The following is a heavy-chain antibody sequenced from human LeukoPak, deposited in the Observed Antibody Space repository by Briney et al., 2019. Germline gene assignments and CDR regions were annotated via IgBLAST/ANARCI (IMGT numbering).Heavy chain of an antibody. CDR1: GFTFSTYS. D-gene: IGHD3-10*01. CDR2: ISSSSTI. CDR3: ATGAATDY. V-gene: IGHV3-48*02. J-gene: IGHJ4*02. Sequence: GGSLRLSCAASGFTFSTYSMNWVRQAPGKGLEWVSYISSSSTIYYAVSVKGRFTISRDNAKNSLYLQMNSLRDEDTAVYYCATGAATDYWGEGTLVTVSS.